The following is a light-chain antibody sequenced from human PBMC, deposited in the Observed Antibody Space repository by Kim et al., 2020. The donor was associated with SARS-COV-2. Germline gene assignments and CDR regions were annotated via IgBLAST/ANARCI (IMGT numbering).Light chain of an antibody. CDR3: CSYAGSSTFYLV. J-gene: IGLJ2*01. CDR2: YVI. V-gene: IGLV2-23*02. CDR1: TKSVVSYNH. Sequence: ISCSRSTKSVVSYNHVSWYHQHPAKAPHLIIYYVISQPSSVSNRFSCSKSGNTASLTISGLQAEDEADYYCCSYAGSSTFYLVFGGGTQLTVL.